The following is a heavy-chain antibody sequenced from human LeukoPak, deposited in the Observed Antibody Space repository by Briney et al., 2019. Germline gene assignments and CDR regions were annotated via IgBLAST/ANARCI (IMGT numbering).Heavy chain of an antibody. Sequence: PGRSLRLTCAASGFTFSSYGVHWVRQAPGKGLEWVAVISYDGSNKYYADSVKGRFTISRDNSKNTLYLQMNSLRAEDTAVYYCAKDSLAGRESFFFDYWGQGTLVTVSS. CDR3: AKDSLAGRESFFFDY. D-gene: IGHD3-16*02. CDR1: GFTFSSYG. V-gene: IGHV3-30*18. CDR2: ISYDGSNK. J-gene: IGHJ4*02.